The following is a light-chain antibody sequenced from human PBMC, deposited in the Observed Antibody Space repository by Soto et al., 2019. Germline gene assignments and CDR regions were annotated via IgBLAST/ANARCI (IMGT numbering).Light chain of an antibody. CDR1: QSVNSN. CDR3: QQYKNRPPDS. Sequence: EIVMTQSPATLSVSPGERDTLSCRASQSVNSNLAWDQQKPGQAPRLLIYGASTRVAGIPARFSGSGSGTEFSLTVSSLQSEDFAVYYCQQYKNRPPDSFGQGTKVEIK. V-gene: IGKV3-15*01. CDR2: GAS. J-gene: IGKJ2*01.